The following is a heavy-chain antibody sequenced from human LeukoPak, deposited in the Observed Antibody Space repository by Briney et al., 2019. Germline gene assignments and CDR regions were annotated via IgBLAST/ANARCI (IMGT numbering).Heavy chain of an antibody. D-gene: IGHD6-19*01. Sequence: GGSLRLSCAASGFIFSNYAMGWVRLAPGKGLEWVSYISSSGSTIYYADSVKGRFTISRDNAKNSLYLQMNSLRAEDTAVYYCARDRSSGKRYFQHWGQGTLVTVSS. CDR2: ISSSGSTI. CDR1: GFIFSNYA. V-gene: IGHV3-11*04. CDR3: ARDRSSGKRYFQH. J-gene: IGHJ1*01.